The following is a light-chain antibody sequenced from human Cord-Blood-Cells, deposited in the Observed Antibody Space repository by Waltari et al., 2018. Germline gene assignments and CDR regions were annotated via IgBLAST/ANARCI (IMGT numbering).Light chain of an antibody. Sequence: DIQMTQSPSTLSASVGDRVTIICRASQSISSWLAWYQQKPGKAPKLLIYKASSLESVVPSRFGGSGSGTEFTLTISSLQPDDFATYYCQQYNSYAQTLGQGSKLEIK. J-gene: IGKJ2*01. CDR1: QSISSW. CDR2: KAS. V-gene: IGKV1-5*03. CDR3: QQYNSYAQT.